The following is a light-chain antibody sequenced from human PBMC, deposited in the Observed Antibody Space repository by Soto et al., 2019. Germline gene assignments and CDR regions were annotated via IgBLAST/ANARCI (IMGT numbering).Light chain of an antibody. Sequence: DIQLTQSPSFLSASVGDRVTITCRASQGISSYLAWYQQKPGKAPKLLIYAASTLQSGVPSRVSGSGSGTEFTLTISSLQPEDFATYYCQQLNSYPRFGPGTKVDIK. V-gene: IGKV1-9*01. CDR3: QQLNSYPR. CDR2: AAS. CDR1: QGISSY. J-gene: IGKJ3*01.